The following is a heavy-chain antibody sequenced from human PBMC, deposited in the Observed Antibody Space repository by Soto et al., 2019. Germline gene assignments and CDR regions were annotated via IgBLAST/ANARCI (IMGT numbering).Heavy chain of an antibody. CDR3: AHLLPLSDYDILTGYPDY. V-gene: IGHV2-5*01. Sequence: QITLKESGPTLVKPTQTLTLTCTFSGFSLSTSGVGVGWIRQPPGKALEWLALLYWYDDKRYSPSLKSRLTITKDTSNNQLVITITNMEPVDIATYYFAHLLPLSDYDILTGYPDYRGQGTLITVFS. CDR1: GFSLSTSGVG. D-gene: IGHD3-9*01. J-gene: IGHJ4*02. CDR2: LYWYDDK.